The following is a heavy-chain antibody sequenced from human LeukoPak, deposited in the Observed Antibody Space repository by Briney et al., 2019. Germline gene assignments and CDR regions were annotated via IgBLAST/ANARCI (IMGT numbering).Heavy chain of an antibody. Sequence: SETLSLTCAVYGGSFSGYYWSWIRQPPGKGLEWIGEINHSGSTNYNPSLKSRVTISVDTPKNQFSLKLSSVTAADTAVYYCARSVVGAHGNYFDYWGQGTLVTVSS. V-gene: IGHV4-34*01. CDR1: GGSFSGYY. CDR3: ARSVVGAHGNYFDY. J-gene: IGHJ4*02. CDR2: INHSGST. D-gene: IGHD1-26*01.